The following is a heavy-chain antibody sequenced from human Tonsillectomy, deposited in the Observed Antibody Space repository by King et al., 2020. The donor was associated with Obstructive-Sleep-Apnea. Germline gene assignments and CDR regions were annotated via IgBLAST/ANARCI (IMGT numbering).Heavy chain of an antibody. V-gene: IGHV4-59*01. CDR1: GGSTSSYY. D-gene: IGHD3-22*01. J-gene: IGHJ4*02. CDR3: AREGVNYYDSSGYYDY. Sequence: QLQESGPGLVKPSETLSLTCTVSGGSTSSYYWSWIRQPPGEGLEWIGYIYYSGSTNYNPSLKIRVTISVDTSKKQFSLKLSSVTAADTAVYYCAREGVNYYDSSGYYDYWGQGTLVTVSS. CDR2: IYYSGST.